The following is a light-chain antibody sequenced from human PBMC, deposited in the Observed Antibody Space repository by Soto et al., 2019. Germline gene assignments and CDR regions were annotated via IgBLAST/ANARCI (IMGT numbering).Light chain of an antibody. CDR3: QQYHNWPA. CDR2: GAA. Sequence: EIVMTQSPATLSVSPGERATLSCRASQSVFSSLAWYQQKPGQAPRLLIYGAATRATGIPARFSGSGSGTEFTHTINSLQSEDFAVYYCQQYHNWPAFGQGTKVEIK. CDR1: QSVFSS. V-gene: IGKV3-15*01. J-gene: IGKJ1*01.